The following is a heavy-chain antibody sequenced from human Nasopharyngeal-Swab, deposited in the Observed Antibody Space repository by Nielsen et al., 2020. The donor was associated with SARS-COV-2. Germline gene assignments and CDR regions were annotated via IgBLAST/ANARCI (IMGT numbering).Heavy chain of an antibody. CDR3: ASIAAAGAPGY. Sequence: RQAAGKGLEWVGSIYYSGSTYYNPSLKSRVTISVDTSKNQFSLKLSSVTAADTAVCYCASIAAAGAPGYWGQGTLVTVSS. V-gene: IGHV4-39*01. J-gene: IGHJ4*02. CDR2: IYYSGST. D-gene: IGHD6-13*01.